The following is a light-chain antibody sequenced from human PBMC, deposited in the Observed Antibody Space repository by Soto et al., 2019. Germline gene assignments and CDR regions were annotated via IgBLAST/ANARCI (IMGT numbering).Light chain of an antibody. CDR2: DAS. J-gene: IGKJ2*01. CDR1: QTINNW. Sequence: DIQMTQSPSTLSASVGDRVTITCRASQTINNWLAWYQQKPGKAPKLLIYDASSLEGGVPSRFSGSGSGTEFTLTISSLQPDDFATYYCQQYNRYYTFGQGTKLDIK. V-gene: IGKV1-5*01. CDR3: QQYNRYYT.